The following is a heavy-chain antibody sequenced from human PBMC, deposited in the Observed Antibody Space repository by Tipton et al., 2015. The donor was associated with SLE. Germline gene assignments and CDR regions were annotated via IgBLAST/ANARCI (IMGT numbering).Heavy chain of an antibody. CDR1: GGSISSYY. V-gene: IGHV4-59*08. CDR3: ARHMITGGEFDY. Sequence: TLSLTCTVSGGSISSYYWSWIRQPPGKGLEWIGYIYYSGSTNYKPSLKSRITISVDTSKNRFSLKLSSVTAADTAVYHCARHMITGGEFDYWGQGTLVTVSS. CDR2: IYYSGST. J-gene: IGHJ4*02. D-gene: IGHD3-16*01.